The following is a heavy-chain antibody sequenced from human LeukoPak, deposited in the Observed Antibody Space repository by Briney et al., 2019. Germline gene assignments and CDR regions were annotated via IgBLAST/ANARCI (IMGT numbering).Heavy chain of an antibody. J-gene: IGHJ5*02. Sequence: SETLSLTCAVYGGSFSGYYWSWIRQPPGKGLEWIGEINHSGSTNYNPSLKSRVTISVDTSKNQFSLKLSSVTAADTAVYYCARKSGWFDPWGQGTLVIVSS. CDR1: GGSFSGYY. V-gene: IGHV4-34*01. CDR3: ARKSGWFDP. CDR2: INHSGST.